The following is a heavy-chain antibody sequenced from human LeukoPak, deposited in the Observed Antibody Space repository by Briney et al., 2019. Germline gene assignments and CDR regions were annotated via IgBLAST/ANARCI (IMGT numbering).Heavy chain of an antibody. V-gene: IGHV4-4*03. CDR1: LDSTTSNF. J-gene: IGHJ4*02. D-gene: IGHD1-14*01. CDR3: AREILGGFNPGAY. Sequence: PETLSLTCTVSLDSTTSNFWSWVRQPPAKGLEWIGEIHRSGSPNYNPSLQSRVTISIDRSRNQIALELSSVTAADTAVYYCAREILGGFNPGAYWGQGTLVTVSS. CDR2: IHRSGSP.